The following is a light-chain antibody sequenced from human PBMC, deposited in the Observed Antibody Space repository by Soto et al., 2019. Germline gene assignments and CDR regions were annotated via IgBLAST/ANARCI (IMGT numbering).Light chain of an antibody. V-gene: IGLV1-44*01. CDR3: AAWDDSLNGYV. Sequence: QSVPSHPLSPSPTLGPSVTVSRPGSSSNIGSNTVNLYQQLPGTAHKLLIYSNNQRPSGVPDRFSGSKSGTSASLAISGLQSEDEADYYCAAWDDSLNGYVFGTGTKVTVL. CDR2: SNN. CDR1: SSNIGSNT. J-gene: IGLJ1*01.